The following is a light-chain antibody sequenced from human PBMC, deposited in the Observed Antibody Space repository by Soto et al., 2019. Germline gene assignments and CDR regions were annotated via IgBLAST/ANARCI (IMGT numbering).Light chain of an antibody. CDR1: SSDVGGYKF. V-gene: IGLV2-14*01. J-gene: IGLJ3*02. Sequence: QSVLTQPASVSASPGQSITISCTGTSSDVGGYKFVSWYQHHPGKAPKLMIYEVNNRPSGVSNRFSGSKSGNTDSLTISCRQPEDDADYYCLSYTSANTRVFGGGTKLTV. CDR2: EVN. CDR3: LSYTSANTRV.